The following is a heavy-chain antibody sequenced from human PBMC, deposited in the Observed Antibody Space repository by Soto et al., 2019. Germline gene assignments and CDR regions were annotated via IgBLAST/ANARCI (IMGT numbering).Heavy chain of an antibody. V-gene: IGHV4-34*01. D-gene: IGHD6-13*01. J-gene: IGHJ4*02. CDR3: ARGGWQQLVRWAARFDY. CDR1: GGSISSYY. Sequence: PSETLSLTCTVSGGSISSYYWSWIRQPPGKGLEWIGEINHSGSTNYNPSLKSRVTISVDTSKNQFSLKLSSVTAADTAVYYCARGGWQQLVRWAARFDYWGQGTLVTVSS. CDR2: INHSGST.